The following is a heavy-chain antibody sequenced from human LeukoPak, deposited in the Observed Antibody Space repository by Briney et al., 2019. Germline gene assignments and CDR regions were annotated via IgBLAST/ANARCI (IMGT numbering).Heavy chain of an antibody. CDR2: IYSSGST. CDR3: AKYSVSGSYYWYFDL. CDR1: GDSITSSNYY. Sequence: SETLSLTCTVSGDSITSSNYYWGWLRQPPGTGLEWIGYIYSSGSTNYNPSLKSRVTISVDKSKNQVSLKLSSVTAADTAVYYCAKYSVSGSYYWYFDLWGRGTLVTVSS. J-gene: IGHJ2*01. D-gene: IGHD1-26*01. V-gene: IGHV4-61*05.